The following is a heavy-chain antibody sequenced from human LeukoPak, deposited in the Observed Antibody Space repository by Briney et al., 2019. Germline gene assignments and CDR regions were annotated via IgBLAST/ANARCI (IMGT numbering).Heavy chain of an antibody. CDR3: ARKGVYCSRTSCLIPYGMDV. CDR1: GFTFSSYS. CDR2: ISSSSSYI. J-gene: IGHJ6*02. V-gene: IGHV3-21*01. Sequence: GGSLRLSCAASGFTFSSYSMNWVRQAPGKGLEWVSSISSSSSYIYYADSVKGRFTISRDNAKNSLYLQMNSLRAEDTAVYYCARKGVYCSRTSCLIPYGMDVWGQGTTVTVS. D-gene: IGHD2-2*01.